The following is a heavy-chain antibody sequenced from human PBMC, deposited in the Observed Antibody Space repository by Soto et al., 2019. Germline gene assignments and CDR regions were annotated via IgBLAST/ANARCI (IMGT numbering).Heavy chain of an antibody. CDR2: INPNSGGT. CDR3: ARGIAVAGSILYYYYGIDV. CDR1: GYTFTGYY. J-gene: IGHJ6*02. Sequence: GASVKVSCKASGYTFTGYYMHWVRQAPGQGLEWMGWINPNSGGTNYAQKFQGWVTMTRDTSISTAYMELSRLRSDDTAVYYCARGIAVAGSILYYYYGIDVWGQGTKVTVSS. V-gene: IGHV1-2*04. D-gene: IGHD6-19*01.